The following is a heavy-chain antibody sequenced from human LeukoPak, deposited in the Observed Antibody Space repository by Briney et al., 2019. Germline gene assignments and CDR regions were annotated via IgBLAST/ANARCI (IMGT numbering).Heavy chain of an antibody. D-gene: IGHD3-10*01. CDR1: GGSISSYY. CDR2: IYYSGST. CDR3: ARDMTMVRGVIITAFAFDI. J-gene: IGHJ3*02. Sequence: PSETLSLTCTVSGGSISSYYWSWIRQPPGKGLEWIGYIYYSGSTNYNPSLKSRVTISVDTSKNQFSLKLSSVTAADTAVYYCARDMTMVRGVIITAFAFDIWGQGTMVTVSS. V-gene: IGHV4-59*01.